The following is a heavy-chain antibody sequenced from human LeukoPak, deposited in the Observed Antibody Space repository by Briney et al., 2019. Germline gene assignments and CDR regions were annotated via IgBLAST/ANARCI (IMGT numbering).Heavy chain of an antibody. V-gene: IGHV3-9*01. D-gene: IGHD6-19*01. CDR2: ISWNSGSI. CDR3: AKTHLPGIAVAGIGYYFDY. CDR1: GFTFDDYA. Sequence: GGSLRLSCAASGFTFDDYAMHWVRQAPGKGLEWVSGISWNSGSIGYADSVKGRFTISRDNAKNSPYLQMNSLRAEDTALYYCAKTHLPGIAVAGIGYYFDYWGQGTLVTVSS. J-gene: IGHJ4*02.